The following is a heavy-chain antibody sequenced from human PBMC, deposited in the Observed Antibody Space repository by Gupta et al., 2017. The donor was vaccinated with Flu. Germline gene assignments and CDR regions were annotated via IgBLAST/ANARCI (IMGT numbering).Heavy chain of an antibody. Sequence: QVQLQESGPGVVKPSETLSLTCAISGGSITDYYWAWIRQPADKTLEWIGRIYPSGPTNYNLSLNGRVTLSIDTSKNQFSLSLNSVTAADTAVYFCARGTYEANFDYWGQGTLVTVSS. CDR2: IYPSGPT. V-gene: IGHV4-4*07. D-gene: IGHD5-12*01. CDR3: ARGTYEANFDY. CDR1: GGSITDYY. J-gene: IGHJ4*02.